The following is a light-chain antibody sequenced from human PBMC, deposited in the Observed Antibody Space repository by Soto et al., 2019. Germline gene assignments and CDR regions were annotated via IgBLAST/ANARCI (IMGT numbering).Light chain of an antibody. V-gene: IGKV3-15*01. CDR1: PSFNGN. CDR2: DVS. J-gene: IGKJ1*01. Sequence: EVVVTQSPATLSVSPGERATLSCRASPSFNGNLAWYQQKPGQTPRLLIYDVSTRANGVPARFSGRGSGTEFTLTISSLQSEDFAHYYCQQYNGSPPWTFGQGTKVDIX. CDR3: QQYNGSPPWT.